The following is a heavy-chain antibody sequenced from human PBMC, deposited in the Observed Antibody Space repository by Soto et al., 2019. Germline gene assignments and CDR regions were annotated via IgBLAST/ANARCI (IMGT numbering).Heavy chain of an antibody. J-gene: IGHJ4*02. CDR3: ASTYYDSSGYYETSFDY. Sequence: LRLSCAASGFTFSSYAMHWVRQAPGKGLEWVAVISYDGSNKYYADSVKGRFTISRDNSKNTLYLQMNSLRAEDTAVYYCASTYYDSSGYYETSFDYWGQGTLVTVSS. CDR1: GFTFSSYA. D-gene: IGHD3-22*01. V-gene: IGHV3-30-3*01. CDR2: ISYDGSNK.